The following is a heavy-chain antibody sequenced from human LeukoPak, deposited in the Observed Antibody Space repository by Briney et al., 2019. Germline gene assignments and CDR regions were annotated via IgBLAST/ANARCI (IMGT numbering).Heavy chain of an antibody. D-gene: IGHD3-22*01. CDR1: GFTFSSYA. V-gene: IGHV3-74*01. CDR3: ARDLGQYYDTSDNWFYP. Sequence: GGSLRLSCAASGFTFSSYAMSWVRQAPGKGLVWVSHINSDGINTSYADSVKGRFTISRDNAKNTLNLQMNSLRAEDTAVYYCARDLGQYYDTSDNWFYPGGQEPLVSVST. J-gene: IGHJ5*02. CDR2: INSDGINT.